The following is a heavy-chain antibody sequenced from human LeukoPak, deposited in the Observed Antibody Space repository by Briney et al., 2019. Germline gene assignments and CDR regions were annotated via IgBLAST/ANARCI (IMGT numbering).Heavy chain of an antibody. V-gene: IGHV4-59*01. CDR3: ARVDSSSWYAIDY. Sequence: SETLSLTCSVSGGSISGYYWSWIRQPPGKGLEWIGYIYYSGSTNYNPSLKSRVTISVDTSKNQFSLKLSSVTAADTAVYYCARVDSSSWYAIDYWGQGTLVTVSS. J-gene: IGHJ4*02. D-gene: IGHD6-13*01. CDR2: IYYSGST. CDR1: GGSISGYY.